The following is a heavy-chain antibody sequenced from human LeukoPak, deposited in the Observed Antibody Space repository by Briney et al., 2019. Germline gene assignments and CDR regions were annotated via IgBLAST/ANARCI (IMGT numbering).Heavy chain of an antibody. CDR2: TTIAGGHE. CDR1: GFSLDKHA. V-gene: IGHV3-30*04. Sequence: PGRSLRLSCAASGFSLDKHAMHWIRQIPGKGLERVAVTTIAGGHEFYANSVKGRFTVARDISRNTLYLQMNDLRPEDTALYHCARDIERYCLNGGCISGWFDPWGQGTLVTVSS. D-gene: IGHD2-8*01. J-gene: IGHJ5*02. CDR3: ARDIERYCLNGGCISGWFDP.